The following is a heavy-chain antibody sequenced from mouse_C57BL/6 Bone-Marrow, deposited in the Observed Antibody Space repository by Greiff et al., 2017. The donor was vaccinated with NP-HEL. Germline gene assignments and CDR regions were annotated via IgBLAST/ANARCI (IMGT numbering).Heavy chain of an antibody. J-gene: IGHJ4*01. CDR3: VRQLSRGYAMDY. CDR2: IRSKSNNYAT. D-gene: IGHD3-1*01. V-gene: IGHV10-1*01. Sequence: EVKLVESGGGLVQPKGSLKLSCAASGFSFNTYAMNWVRQAPGKGLEWVARIRSKSNNYATYYADSVKDRFTISRDDSESMLYLQMNNLKTEDTAMYYCVRQLSRGYAMDYWGQGTSVTVSS. CDR1: GFSFNTYA.